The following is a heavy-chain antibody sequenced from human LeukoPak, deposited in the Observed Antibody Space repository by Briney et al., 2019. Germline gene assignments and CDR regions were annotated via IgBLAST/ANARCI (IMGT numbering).Heavy chain of an antibody. CDR3: ARQAYYDIL. CDR2: IHPADSDA. J-gene: IGHJ4*02. CDR1: GYSFTDYL. Sequence: GESLKISCKATGYSFTDYLIAWVRQMPGKGLEWMGIIHPADSDARYSPSFQGQVTVSVDKSINTAYLQWSSLKASDTAMYYCARQAYYDILWGQGTLVTVSS. V-gene: IGHV5-51*01. D-gene: IGHD3-9*01.